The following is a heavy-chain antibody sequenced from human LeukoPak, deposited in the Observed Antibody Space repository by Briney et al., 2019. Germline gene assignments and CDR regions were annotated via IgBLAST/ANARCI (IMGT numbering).Heavy chain of an antibody. J-gene: IGHJ3*02. Sequence: GGSLRLSCAASGLTFSSYAMSWVRQTPGKGLEWVSTITESGDNTHYTESVKGRFTFSRDNSRNTLYLQMNSLRAEDSALYYCARGGRGSAAVVAPRSFDIWGQGTMVTVSS. D-gene: IGHD3-22*01. CDR1: GLTFSSYA. V-gene: IGHV3-23*01. CDR3: ARGGRGSAAVVAPRSFDI. CDR2: ITESGDNT.